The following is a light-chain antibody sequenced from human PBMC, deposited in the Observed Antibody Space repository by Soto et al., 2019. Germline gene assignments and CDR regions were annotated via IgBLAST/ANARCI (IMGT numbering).Light chain of an antibody. CDR3: QQFYDSPHT. CDR1: HTIATH. J-gene: IGKJ2*01. V-gene: IGKV1-39*01. CDR2: GAS. Sequence: IQMTQSPSFLSASVGDGVTLTCRASHTIATHLKLYQQKPGQVPEVLIYGASRLHVGVPSRFTGSGYGTDFTLSINNVQPEDFAIDYCQQFYDSPHTFGQGTKLEGK.